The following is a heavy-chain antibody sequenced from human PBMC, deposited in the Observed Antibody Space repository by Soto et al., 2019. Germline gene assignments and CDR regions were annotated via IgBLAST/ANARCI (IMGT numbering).Heavy chain of an antibody. D-gene: IGHD3-9*01. Sequence: XSVKVSLKASGYTFTGYYMHWVRQTPGQGLECMGWINPNSGGTNYAQKFQGWVTMTRDTSISTAYMELSRLRSDDTPVYYCARDSGYDILTGYPDAFDIWGQGTMVTVSS. CDR2: INPNSGGT. CDR3: ARDSGYDILTGYPDAFDI. V-gene: IGHV1-2*04. J-gene: IGHJ3*02. CDR1: GYTFTGYY.